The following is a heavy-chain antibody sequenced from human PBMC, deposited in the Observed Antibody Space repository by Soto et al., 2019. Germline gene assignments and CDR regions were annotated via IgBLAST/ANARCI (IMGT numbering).Heavy chain of an antibody. Sequence: QVQLVESGGGVVQPGRPLRLSCTASGFTFSRYGMHWVRQAPGKGLEWVAVISYDGIKKDFGESVKGRFTIPRDNSNHTMYLQIESLRSQDTAVYYCAKEGPSVTSPSFDHWGQGILVIVSS. CDR2: ISYDGIKK. CDR3: AKEGPSVTSPSFDH. D-gene: IGHD2-2*01. J-gene: IGHJ5*02. V-gene: IGHV3-30*18. CDR1: GFTFSRYG.